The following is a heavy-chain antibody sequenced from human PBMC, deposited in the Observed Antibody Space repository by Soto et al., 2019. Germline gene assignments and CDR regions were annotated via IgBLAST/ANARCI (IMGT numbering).Heavy chain of an antibody. CDR1: GGSFSGYY. D-gene: IGHD3-10*01. J-gene: IGHJ2*01. CDR3: ARGRGDGYNQHWYFDL. V-gene: IGHV4-34*01. Sequence: QVHLQQWGAGLLKPSETLSLTCAVYGGSFSGYYWSWIRQPPGKGLEWIGETNHSGSTNYNPSLKSRVSISVGTSNNQFSLKLSSVTAADTAVYYCARGRGDGYNQHWYFDLWGRGTLVTVSS. CDR2: TNHSGST.